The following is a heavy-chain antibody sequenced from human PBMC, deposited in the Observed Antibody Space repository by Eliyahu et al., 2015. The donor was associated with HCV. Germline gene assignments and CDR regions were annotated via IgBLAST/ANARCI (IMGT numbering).Heavy chain of an antibody. Sequence: QVQLVQSGAEVKKPGVSVKVSCKASGYTFSRHGITWVRQAPGQGLEWMGWISGHNGNTNHAQNVQGRLTMTTDTSTRTVYMELTTLSSDDTAVYYCARRGMKGDDAFDIWGQGTMVTVSS. CDR1: GYTFSRHG. V-gene: IGHV1-18*01. J-gene: IGHJ3*02. CDR3: ARRGMKGDDAFDI. CDR2: ISGHNGNT. D-gene: IGHD3-16*01.